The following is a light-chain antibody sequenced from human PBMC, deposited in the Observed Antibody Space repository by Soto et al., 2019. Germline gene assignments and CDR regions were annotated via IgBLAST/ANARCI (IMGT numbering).Light chain of an antibody. CDR2: DVS. CDR3: RSYTSSSTLVV. Sequence: QSALTQPASVSGSPGQSITISCTGTSSDVGGYNYVSWYQQHPGKAPKLMIYDVSNRPSGVSNRFSGSKSGNTASLTISGLQAEDEGDYYCRSYTSSSTLVVFGGGTKVTVL. J-gene: IGLJ2*01. CDR1: SSDVGGYNY. V-gene: IGLV2-14*01.